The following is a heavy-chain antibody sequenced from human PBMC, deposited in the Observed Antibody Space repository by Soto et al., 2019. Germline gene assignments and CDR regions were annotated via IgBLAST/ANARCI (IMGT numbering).Heavy chain of an antibody. CDR1: GFSLTTSAVA. CDR3: VRRCDPYYFDY. V-gene: IGHV2-5*04. J-gene: IGHJ4*02. CDR2: VYGSDDK. Sequence: QITLQESGPPLVKPTQTLTLTCTFSGFSLTTSAVAVGWIRQPPGKALEWLAIVYGSDDKFYNPSLKSSLTITKDNSKKQVVLTLTDMDPVDTGTYFCVRRCDPYYFDYWGQGTLVTVSS. D-gene: IGHD4-17*01.